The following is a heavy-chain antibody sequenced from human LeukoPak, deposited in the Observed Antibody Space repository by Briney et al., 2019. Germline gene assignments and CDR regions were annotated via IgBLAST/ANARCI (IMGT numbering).Heavy chain of an antibody. CDR2: IYYRGST. Sequence: NPSETLSLTCAVSGGSSSSSSHYWGWIRQPPGKGLEWIGSIYYRGSTYYNPSLKSRVTISVDTSKNQFSLKLSSVTAADTAVYYCATTTIRLGYWGQGTPVTVSS. D-gene: IGHD1-26*01. V-gene: IGHV4-39*07. CDR3: ATTTIRLGY. J-gene: IGHJ4*02. CDR1: GGSSSSSSHY.